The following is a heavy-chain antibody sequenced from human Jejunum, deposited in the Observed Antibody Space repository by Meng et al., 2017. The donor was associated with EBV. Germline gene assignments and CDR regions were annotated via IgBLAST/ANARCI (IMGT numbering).Heavy chain of an antibody. V-gene: IGHV3-15*01. CDR3: TTDWGAVVRFDY. Sequence: EVQLVESGGGWVKPGGSLTLSLVASGFRFSTAWMNWVCQAPGKGLEWVGRIKSTNDGGAIDYAAPGKGRFTISRDDSKNTLYLQMNSLQTEDTAVYYCTTDWGAVVRFDYWGQGAMVTVS. CDR1: GFRFSTAW. J-gene: IGHJ4*02. CDR2: IKSTNDGGAI. D-gene: IGHD3-10*01.